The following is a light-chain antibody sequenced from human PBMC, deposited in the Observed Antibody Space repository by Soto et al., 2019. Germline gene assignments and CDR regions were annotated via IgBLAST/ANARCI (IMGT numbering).Light chain of an antibody. CDR2: KAS. CDR3: QQYNAYPWT. CDR1: QSISSW. J-gene: IGKJ1*01. Sequence: DLQMTQSPSTLSASVGDRVTINCLASQSISSWLAWYQQKPGKAPKLLIYKASTLESGVPSNFSGSGSGTEFSLAISSLQPEDFATYYCQQYNAYPWTFGQGTKVDI. V-gene: IGKV1-5*03.